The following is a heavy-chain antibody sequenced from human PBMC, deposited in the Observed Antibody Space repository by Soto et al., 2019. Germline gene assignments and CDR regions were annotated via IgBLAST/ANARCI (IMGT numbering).Heavy chain of an antibody. D-gene: IGHD3-16*01. Sequence: SETLSLTCTVSGGSISSYYWSWIRQPPGKGMEWIGHIYYSGSTKYNPSLTGRATISLDTSRSQSSLQLSSVTAADTAVYYCARDGGSWNYYHHGIDVWGQGTMVTVSS. CDR1: GGSISSYY. V-gene: IGHV4-59*01. CDR3: ARDGGSWNYYHHGIDV. CDR2: IYYSGST. J-gene: IGHJ6*02.